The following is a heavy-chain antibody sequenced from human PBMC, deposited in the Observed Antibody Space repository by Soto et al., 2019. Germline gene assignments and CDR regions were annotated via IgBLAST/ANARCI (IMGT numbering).Heavy chain of an antibody. CDR3: ARDSPGYGDYVLFDY. V-gene: IGHV6-1*01. J-gene: IGHJ4*02. CDR2: TYYRSKWSN. Sequence: PPHTLSLTCAISGDSVFSNSVAWNWIRQSPSRGLEWLGRTYYRSKWSNDYAVSVESRITINPDTSKNQFSLQLDSVTPEDTAVYYCARDSPGYGDYVLFDYWGQGTRVTVSS. D-gene: IGHD4-17*01. CDR1: GDSVFSNSVA.